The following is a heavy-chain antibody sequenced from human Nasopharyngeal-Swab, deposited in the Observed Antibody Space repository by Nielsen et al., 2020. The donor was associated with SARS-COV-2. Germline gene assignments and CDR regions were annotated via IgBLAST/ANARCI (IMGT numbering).Heavy chain of an antibody. CDR1: GFSLSTTGMC. V-gene: IGHV2-70*11. D-gene: IGHD5-24*01. J-gene: IGHJ4*02. CDR3: ARIGKRYYFDY. Sequence: SGPTLVQPTQTLRLTCTLSGFSLSTTGMCVNWVRQAPGKALEWLARIDWDDDKYYRKSLKTRLTISKDTSNNQVVLTMTNMDPMDTGIYYCARIGKRYYFDYWGQGTLVTVSS. CDR2: IDWDDDK.